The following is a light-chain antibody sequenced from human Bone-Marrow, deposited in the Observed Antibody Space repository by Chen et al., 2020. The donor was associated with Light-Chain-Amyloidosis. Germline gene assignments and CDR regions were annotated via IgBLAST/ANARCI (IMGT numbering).Light chain of an antibody. CDR1: SRDVGGVNH. V-gene: IGLV2-14*01. J-gene: IGLJ1*01. CDR3: SSCTITNTLV. CDR2: EVT. Sequence: QSALTQPASVSGSPGQSITIPCTGTSRDVGGVNHVSWYQQHLDKAPKLMIYEVTNRPSWVPDRFSGAKSGNTASRTISGLQTEDEADYFCSSCTITNTLVFGSGTRVTVL.